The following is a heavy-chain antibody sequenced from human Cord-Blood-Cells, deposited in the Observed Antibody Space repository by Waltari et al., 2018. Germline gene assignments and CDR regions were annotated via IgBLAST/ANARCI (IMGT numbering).Heavy chain of an antibody. CDR3: ARGLRRGGGYYNYFDY. J-gene: IGHJ4*02. CDR2: IIPIFGKA. CDR1: GGTFSIYA. Sequence: QVQLVQSGAEVKKPGSSVKVSCKASGGTFSIYAISWVRQAPGQGLEWMGGIIPIFGKASYAQKFQGRVTITADESTSTAYMELSSLRSEDTAVYYCARGLRRGGGYYNYFDYWGQGTLVTVSS. D-gene: IGHD3-3*01. V-gene: IGHV1-69*01.